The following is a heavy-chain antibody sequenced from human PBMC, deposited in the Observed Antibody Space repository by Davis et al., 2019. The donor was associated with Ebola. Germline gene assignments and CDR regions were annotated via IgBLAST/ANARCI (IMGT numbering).Heavy chain of an antibody. D-gene: IGHD3-16*01. Sequence: SETLSLTCTVSGASINSGGYYWRWIRQHPGKGLEWIGYIHYSGSTYYNPSLQSRVTISVDTSKNQFSLKLSSVTAADTAVYYCARGLGGDFDYWGQGTLVTVSS. CDR3: ARGLGGDFDY. CDR2: IHYSGST. CDR1: GASINSGGYY. V-gene: IGHV4-31*03. J-gene: IGHJ4*02.